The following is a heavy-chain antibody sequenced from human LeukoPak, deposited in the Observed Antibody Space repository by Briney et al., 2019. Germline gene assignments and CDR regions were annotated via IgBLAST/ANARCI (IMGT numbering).Heavy chain of an antibody. CDR2: ISYSGTT. CDR1: GGSY. J-gene: IGHJ4*02. CDR3: ARHLVGRFGDHDGYYFDY. V-gene: IGHV4-39*01. Sequence: SETLSLTCTVSGGSYWGWIRQPPGKGLEWIGSISYSGTTYYNPSLKSRVTISVDTSKNPFSLKLSSVTAAGTAVYYCARHLVGRFGDHDGYYFDYWGQGTLVTVSS. D-gene: IGHD3-10*01.